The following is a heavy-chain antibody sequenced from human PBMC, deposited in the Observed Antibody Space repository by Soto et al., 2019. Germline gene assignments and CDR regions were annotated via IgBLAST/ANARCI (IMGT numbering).Heavy chain of an antibody. V-gene: IGHV1-69*13. J-gene: IGHJ5*02. D-gene: IGHD3-3*01. Sequence: GASVKVSCKASGGTFSSYAISWVRQAPGQGLEWMGGIIPIFGTANYAQKFQGRVTITADESTSTAYMELSSLRSEDTAVYYCARHNDFWSGYYNWFDPWGQGTLVTVS. CDR1: GGTFSSYA. CDR3: ARHNDFWSGYYNWFDP. CDR2: IIPIFGTA.